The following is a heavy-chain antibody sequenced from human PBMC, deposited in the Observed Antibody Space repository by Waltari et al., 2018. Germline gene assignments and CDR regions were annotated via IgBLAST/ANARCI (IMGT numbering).Heavy chain of an antibody. Sequence: QLQLQESGHGLVMPSETLSLTCTVSAGSISSSSYYWAWSRQPPGKGLEWIGSIYYSGSTYYNPSLKSRVTISVDTSKNQFSLKLSSVTAADTAVYYCASDSSSWVFDYWGQGTLVTVSS. V-gene: IGHV4-39*07. J-gene: IGHJ4*02. CDR1: AGSISSSSYY. D-gene: IGHD6-13*01. CDR3: ASDSSSWVFDY. CDR2: IYYSGST.